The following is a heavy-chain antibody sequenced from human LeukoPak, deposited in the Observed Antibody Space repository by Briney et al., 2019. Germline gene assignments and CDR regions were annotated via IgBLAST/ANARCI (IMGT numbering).Heavy chain of an antibody. CDR2: IYSGGST. V-gene: IGHV3-53*01. D-gene: IGHD3-22*01. J-gene: IGHJ4*02. Sequence: GGSLRLSCAASGFTFSSYAMSWVRQAPGKGLEWVSVIYSGGSTYYADSVKGRFTISRDNSKNTLYLQMNSLRAEDTAVYYCARVGDLAGSLYYYDSSGSTPYFDYWGQGTLVTVSS. CDR1: GFTFSSYA. CDR3: ARVGDLAGSLYYYDSSGSTPYFDY.